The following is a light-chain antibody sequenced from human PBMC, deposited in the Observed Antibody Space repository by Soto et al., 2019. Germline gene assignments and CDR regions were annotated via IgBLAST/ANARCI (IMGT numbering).Light chain of an antibody. J-gene: IGKJ4*01. CDR3: KHRSNWPLT. Sequence: IVLTQSPATLSLSPGERATLSCRASQSVSSYLAWYQQKPGQAPRLLIYDASTRATVISARFSGSGSGTDFTLTIISLETEDWAVYYCKHRSNWPLTFGGGTKVDIK. V-gene: IGKV3-11*01. CDR2: DAS. CDR1: QSVSSY.